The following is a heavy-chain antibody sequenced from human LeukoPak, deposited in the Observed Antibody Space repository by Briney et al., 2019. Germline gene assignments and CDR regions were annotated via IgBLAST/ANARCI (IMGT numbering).Heavy chain of an antibody. J-gene: IGHJ4*02. Sequence: SGGSLRLSCAASGFTFSSYGMNRVRQAPGKGREWGSSFSGSSSYIDYADSVKGQFTTSRNNAKNSLYLQMNSLRAEDTAVYYCARAGWGVDYWGQGTLVTVSS. CDR3: ARAGWGVDY. D-gene: IGHD3-16*01. CDR1: GFTFSSYG. V-gene: IGHV3-21*04. CDR2: FSGSSSYI.